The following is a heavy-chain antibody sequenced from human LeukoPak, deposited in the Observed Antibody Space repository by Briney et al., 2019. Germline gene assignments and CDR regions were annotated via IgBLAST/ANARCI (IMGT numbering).Heavy chain of an antibody. Sequence: GPLQLSCAASGFTFSDSAVHWARQAPGKGLEWVAVISYDGSNKYYADSVKGRFTISRDNSKNTLYLQMNSLRAEDTAVYYCAREIDIVVVVAAFGSMDVWGQGTTVTVSS. J-gene: IGHJ6*02. CDR1: GFTFSDSA. CDR3: AREIDIVVVVAAFGSMDV. V-gene: IGHV3-30-3*01. D-gene: IGHD2-15*01. CDR2: ISYDGSNK.